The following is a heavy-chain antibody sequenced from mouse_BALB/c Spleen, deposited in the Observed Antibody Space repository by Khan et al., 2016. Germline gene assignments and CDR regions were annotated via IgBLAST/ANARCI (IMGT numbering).Heavy chain of an antibody. V-gene: IGHV1S135*01. J-gene: IGHJ2*01. CDR2: IDPYNGDT. CDR3: AREGLTTVVTKGLDY. D-gene: IGHD1-1*01. Sequence: VQLKQSGPELVKPGASVKVSCKASAYAFTSYNMFWVKQSHGKSLEWIGYIDPYNGDTNYNQNFKGKATLTVDKSSSTAYMHLNSLTSEDSAVYYCAREGLTTVVTKGLDYWGQGTTLTVSS. CDR1: AYAFTSYN.